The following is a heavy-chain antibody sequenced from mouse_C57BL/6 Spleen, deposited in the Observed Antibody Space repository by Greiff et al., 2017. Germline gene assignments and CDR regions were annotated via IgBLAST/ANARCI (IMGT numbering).Heavy chain of an antibody. V-gene: IGHV5-12*01. Sequence: EVHLVESGGGLVQPGGSLKLSCAASGFTFSDYYMYWVRQTPEKRLEWVAYISNGGGSTYYPDTVKGRFTISRDNAKNTLYLQMSRLKSEDTAMYYCARRGGPYWYFDVWGTGTTVTVSS. CDR3: ARRGGPYWYFDV. D-gene: IGHD1-1*02. CDR1: GFTFSDYY. CDR2: ISNGGGST. J-gene: IGHJ1*03.